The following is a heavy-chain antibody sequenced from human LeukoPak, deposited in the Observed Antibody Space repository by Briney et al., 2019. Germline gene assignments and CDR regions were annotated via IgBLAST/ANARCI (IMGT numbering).Heavy chain of an antibody. V-gene: IGHV2-5*01. CDR1: GFSLSTSGVG. Sequence: SGPTLVKPTQTLTLTCTFSGFSLSTSGVGVGWFVNPPEKPLDGFDPFYGKDVNAYSPSLKSGFPFTKDTYKNQVVLTMTNMDPVDTATYYCAHTWMITFGGILGINAFDIWGQGTMVTVSS. CDR3: AHTWMITFGGILGINAFDI. D-gene: IGHD3-16*01. J-gene: IGHJ3*02. CDR2: FYGKDVN.